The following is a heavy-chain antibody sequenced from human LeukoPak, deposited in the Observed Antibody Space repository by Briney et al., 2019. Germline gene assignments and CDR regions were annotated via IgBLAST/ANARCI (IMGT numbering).Heavy chain of an antibody. CDR3: TTEGYYGSGSYNY. CDR2: IKSKTDGGTT. CDR1: GFTFSNAW. V-gene: IGHV3-15*01. J-gene: IGHJ4*02. Sequence: PGGSLRLSCAASGFTFSNAWMSWVSQGPGKGLEWVGRIKSKTDGGTTDYAAPVKGRFTISRDDSKNTLYLQMNSLKTEDTAVYYCTTEGYYGSGSYNYWGQGALVTVSS. D-gene: IGHD3-10*01.